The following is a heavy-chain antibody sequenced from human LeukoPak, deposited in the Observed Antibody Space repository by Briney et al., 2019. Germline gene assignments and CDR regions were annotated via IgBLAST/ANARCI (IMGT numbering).Heavy chain of an antibody. Sequence: GASVKVSCKASGYTFTSYDINWVRQATGQGLEWMGWINPNSGGTNYAQKFQGRVTMTRDTSISTAYMELSRLRSDDTAVYYCARDFLGRWLQLNWFDPWGQGTLVTVSS. CDR2: INPNSGGT. J-gene: IGHJ5*02. CDR3: ARDFLGRWLQLNWFDP. CDR1: GYTFTSYD. D-gene: IGHD5-24*01. V-gene: IGHV1-2*02.